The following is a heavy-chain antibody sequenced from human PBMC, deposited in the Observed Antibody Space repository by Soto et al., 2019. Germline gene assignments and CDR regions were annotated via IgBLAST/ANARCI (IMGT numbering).Heavy chain of an antibody. CDR1: GGSISSGGYS. CDR2: IYHSGST. Sequence: SETLSLTCAVSGGSISSGGYSWSWIRQPPGKGLEWIGYIYHSGSTYYNPSLKSRVTISVDRSKNQFSLKLSSLTAADTAVYYCARTPDRWGQGTLVTVSS. CDR3: ARTPDR. J-gene: IGHJ5*02. V-gene: IGHV4-30-2*01.